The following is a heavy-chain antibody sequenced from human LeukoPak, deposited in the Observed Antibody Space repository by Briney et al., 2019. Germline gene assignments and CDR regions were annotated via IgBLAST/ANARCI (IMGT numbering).Heavy chain of an antibody. J-gene: IGHJ4*02. D-gene: IGHD2-15*01. Sequence: GSLRLSCAASGFTFSSYGMHRVRQAPGKGLEWVAVIWYDGSNKYYADSVKGRFTISRDNSKNTLYLQMNSLRAEDTAVYYCARNPLGYCSGGSCYYFDYWGQGTLVTVSS. CDR2: IWYDGSNK. V-gene: IGHV3-33*01. CDR1: GFTFSSYG. CDR3: ARNPLGYCSGGSCYYFDY.